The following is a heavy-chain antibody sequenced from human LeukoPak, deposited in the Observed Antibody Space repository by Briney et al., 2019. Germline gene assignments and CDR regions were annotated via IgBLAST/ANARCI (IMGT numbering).Heavy chain of an antibody. CDR2: IYTSGST. V-gene: IGHV4-4*07. D-gene: IGHD3-22*01. J-gene: IGHJ4*02. Sequence: SETLSLTCTVSGGSISSYYWSWIRQPAGKGLEWIGRIYTSGSTNYNPSLKSRVTMSVDTSKNQFSLKLSSVTAADTAVYYCAREAPVGYYDSSGYPPPFDYWGQGTLVTVFS. CDR1: GGSISSYY. CDR3: AREAPVGYYDSSGYPPPFDY.